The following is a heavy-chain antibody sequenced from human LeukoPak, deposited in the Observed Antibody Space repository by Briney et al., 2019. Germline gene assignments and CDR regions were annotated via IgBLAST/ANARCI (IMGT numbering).Heavy chain of an antibody. CDR3: ASRTGTTGYDAFDI. J-gene: IGHJ3*02. Sequence: ASVTVSCKASGYTFTGYYMHWVRQAPGQGLEWMGWISPNSGGTNYAQKFQGRVTMTRDTSISTAYMELSRLRSDDTAVYYCASRTGTTGYDAFDIWGQGTMVTVSS. V-gene: IGHV1-2*02. CDR1: GYTFTGYY. CDR2: ISPNSGGT. D-gene: IGHD1-1*01.